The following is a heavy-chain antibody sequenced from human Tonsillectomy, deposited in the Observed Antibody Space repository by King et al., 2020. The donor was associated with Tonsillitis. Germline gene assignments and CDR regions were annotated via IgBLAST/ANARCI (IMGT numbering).Heavy chain of an antibody. CDR1: GFTFSNYA. CDR2: IIGRGGGT. Sequence: VQLVESGGGLVQPGGSLRLSCAASGFTFSNYAMSWVRQAPGKGLEWVSGIIGRGGGTYYADFVKGRFTISRDNSKNTLYLQMNSLRAEDTAVYYCAKDRAAMVTPTGSMDVWGQGTTVTVS. J-gene: IGHJ6*02. D-gene: IGHD5-18*01. V-gene: IGHV3-23*04. CDR3: AKDRAAMVTPTGSMDV.